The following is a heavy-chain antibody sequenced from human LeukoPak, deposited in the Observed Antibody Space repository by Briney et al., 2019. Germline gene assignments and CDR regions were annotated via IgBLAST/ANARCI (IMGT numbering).Heavy chain of an antibody. V-gene: IGHV4-4*07. D-gene: IGHD3-3*01. Sequence: ALETLSLTCTVSGGSISSYYWSWIRQPAGMGLERIGRIYSSRSTKYNPSLKSRVTMSVDASKNQFSLRLRSVTAADAAVYYCARGSPTYYDTWDFDYWGQGIQVTVSS. CDR2: IYSSRST. CDR3: ARGSPTYYDTWDFDY. J-gene: IGHJ4*02. CDR1: GGSISSYY.